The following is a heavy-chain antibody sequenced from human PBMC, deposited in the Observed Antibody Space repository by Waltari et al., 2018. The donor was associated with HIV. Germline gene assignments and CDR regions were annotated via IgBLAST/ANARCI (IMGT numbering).Heavy chain of an antibody. J-gene: IGHJ5*02. CDR3: ARVQGYSYAVNWFDP. D-gene: IGHD5-18*01. CDR1: GFTFSSYW. V-gene: IGHV3-74*01. Sequence: EVQLVESGGGLVQPGGSLRLSCAASGFTFSSYWMHWVRQAPGKGLVWVSGMNSDGSSTSYADSVKGRFTISRDNAKNTLYLQMNSLRAEDTAVYYCARVQGYSYAVNWFDPWGQGTLVTVSS. CDR2: MNSDGSST.